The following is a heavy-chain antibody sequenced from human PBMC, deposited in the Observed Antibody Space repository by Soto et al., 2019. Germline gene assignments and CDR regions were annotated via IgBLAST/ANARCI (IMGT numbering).Heavy chain of an antibody. Sequence: GGSLRLSCAASGFTFSSYAMHWVRQAPGKGLEWVAVISYDGSNKYYADSVKGRFTISRDNSKNTLYLQMNSLRAEDTAVYYCARSVTIVVVITSWISGAFDIWGQGTMVTVSS. J-gene: IGHJ3*02. CDR2: ISYDGSNK. D-gene: IGHD3-22*01. CDR3: ARSVTIVVVITSWISGAFDI. V-gene: IGHV3-30-3*01. CDR1: GFTFSSYA.